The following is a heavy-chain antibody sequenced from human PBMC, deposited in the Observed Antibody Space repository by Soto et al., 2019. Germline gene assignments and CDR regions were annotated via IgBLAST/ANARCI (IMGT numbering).Heavy chain of an antibody. Sequence: QVQLQESGPGLVKTSDTLSLTCAVSGYSISTDNWWAWIRQPPGKGLEWIGYVFYGGSTYYNPSLKSRVTMSVDTSKNQYSMKLSSVTAVNTAVYYCARKEGETASLSYFDYWGQGTLVTVSS. D-gene: IGHD3-16*01. CDR1: GYSISTDNW. V-gene: IGHV4-28*01. CDR2: VFYGGST. J-gene: IGHJ4*02. CDR3: ARKEGETASLSYFDY.